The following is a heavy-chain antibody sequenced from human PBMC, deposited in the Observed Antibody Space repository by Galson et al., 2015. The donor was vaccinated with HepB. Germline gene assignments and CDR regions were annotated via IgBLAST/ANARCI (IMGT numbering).Heavy chain of an antibody. V-gene: IGHV3-11*06. CDR2: ISGTGTYT. Sequence: LRLSCAASGLTFSDYYMSWIRQAPGKGLEWLSYISGTGTYTNYADSVKGRFTISRDSAKNSLYLQMNSLRAEDTAVYFCARVADSDYGDHAHFDYWGQGILVTVSS. CDR3: ARVADSDYGDHAHFDY. CDR1: GLTFSDYY. J-gene: IGHJ4*02. D-gene: IGHD4-17*01.